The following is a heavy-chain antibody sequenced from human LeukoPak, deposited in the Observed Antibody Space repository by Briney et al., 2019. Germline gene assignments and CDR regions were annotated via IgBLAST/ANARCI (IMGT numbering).Heavy chain of an antibody. CDR3: ARDQEGFDY. J-gene: IGHJ4*02. Sequence: ASVKVSCKASGYTFTSNYIHWVRQAPGQGLEWMGMIYPGDGSTSYAQKFQGRVTVTRDTSTSTVHMELSGLRSEDTAVYYCARDQEGFDYWGQGTLVAVSS. CDR2: IYPGDGST. CDR1: GYTFTSNY. V-gene: IGHV1-46*01.